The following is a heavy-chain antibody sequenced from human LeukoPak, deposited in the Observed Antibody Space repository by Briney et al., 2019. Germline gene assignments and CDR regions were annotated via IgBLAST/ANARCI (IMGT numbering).Heavy chain of an antibody. J-gene: IGHJ4*02. CDR3: AKKKDPVIQYYFDY. D-gene: IGHD3-16*02. CDR2: ISGSGGST. Sequence: GGSLRLSCAASGFTFSSYAMSWVRQAPGKGLEWVSGISGSGGSTDYADSVKGRFTISRDNSKNMLYLQMNSLRAEDTAVYYCAKKKDPVIQYYFDYWGQGTLVTVSS. CDR1: GFTFSSYA. V-gene: IGHV3-23*01.